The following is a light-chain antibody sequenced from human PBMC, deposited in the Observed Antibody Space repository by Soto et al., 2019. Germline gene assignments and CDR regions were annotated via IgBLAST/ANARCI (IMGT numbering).Light chain of an antibody. CDR2: DNN. J-gene: IGLJ2*01. Sequence: QSVLTQPPSVSAAPGQKVTISCSGSSSNIGKNYVSWYQHLPGTAPKLLIYDNNKRPSGIPDRFSGSMSGTSATLGITGIQTGDEADYYCGTWDSSLSAVVFGGGTKLTVL. V-gene: IGLV1-51*01. CDR1: SSNIGKNY. CDR3: GTWDSSLSAVV.